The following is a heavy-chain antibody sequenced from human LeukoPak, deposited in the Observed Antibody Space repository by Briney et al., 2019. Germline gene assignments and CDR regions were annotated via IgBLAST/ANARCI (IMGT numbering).Heavy chain of an antibody. V-gene: IGHV3-23*01. CDR1: GFTFSSYA. J-gene: IGHJ4*02. CDR2: ISGSGGST. CDR3: AKDRREYSSLFDY. Sequence: GGSLRLSCAASGFTFSSYAMRWVRQAPGKGLEWVSAISGSGGSTYYADSVKGRFTISRDNSKNTLYLQMNSLRAEDTAVYYCAKDRREYSSLFDYWGQGPLVTVSS. D-gene: IGHD6-6*01.